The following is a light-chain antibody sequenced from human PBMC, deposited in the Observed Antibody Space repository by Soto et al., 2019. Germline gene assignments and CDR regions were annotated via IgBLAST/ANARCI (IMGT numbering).Light chain of an antibody. CDR3: QQYYSHSPWT. J-gene: IGKJ1*01. CDR2: MTS. Sequence: IQMTQSPSSLSASVGDRVTITCRASQTISSWLALYQQKPGKAPKLLISMTSTEESGVPSRFSRSGSWTEFTLTIISLQPDDYVTNYCQQYYSHSPWTFGQGTKVDIK. V-gene: IGKV1-5*03. CDR1: QTISSW.